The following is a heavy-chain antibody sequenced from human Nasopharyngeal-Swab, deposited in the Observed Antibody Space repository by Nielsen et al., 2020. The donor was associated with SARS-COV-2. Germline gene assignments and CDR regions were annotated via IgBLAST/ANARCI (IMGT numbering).Heavy chain of an antibody. CDR1: GFTFADYG. V-gene: IGHV3-20*01. J-gene: IGHJ4*02. CDR3: ARVDGPYYYDSSGFDY. CDR2: INWNGGST. Sequence: GGSLGLSCAASGFTFADYGMSWVRQAPGKGLEWVSGINWNGGSTGYADSVKGRFTISRDNAKNSLYLQMNSLRAEDTALYHCARVDGPYYYDSSGFDYWGQGTLVTVSS. D-gene: IGHD3-22*01.